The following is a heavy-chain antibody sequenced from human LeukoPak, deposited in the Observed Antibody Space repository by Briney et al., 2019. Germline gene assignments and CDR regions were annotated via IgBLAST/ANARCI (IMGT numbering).Heavy chain of an antibody. D-gene: IGHD3-22*01. J-gene: IGHJ4*02. CDR3: AKDPYVGGGYHFDS. CDR2: IQYDGSNK. Sequence: GGSLRLSCAASGFTFSNYGMHWVRQAPGKGLEWVSFIQYDGSNKYYVDSVKGRFTISRDNSKNTLNLQMNSLRAEDTAIYYCAKDPYVGGGYHFDSWGQGSLVTVSS. CDR1: GFTFSNYG. V-gene: IGHV3-30*02.